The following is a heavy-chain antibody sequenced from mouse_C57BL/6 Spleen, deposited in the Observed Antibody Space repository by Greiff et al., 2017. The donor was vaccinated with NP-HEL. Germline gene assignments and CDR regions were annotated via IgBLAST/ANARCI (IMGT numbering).Heavy chain of an antibody. V-gene: IGHV1-69*01. CDR2: IDPSDSYT. Sequence: QVQLKQPGAELVMPGASVKLSCKASGYTFTSYWMHWVKQRPGQGLEWIGEIDPSDSYTNYNQKFKGKSTLTVDKSSSTAYMQLSSLTSEDSAVYYCARHYGSSYGNFDVWGTGTTVTVSS. D-gene: IGHD1-1*01. CDR1: GYTFTSYW. J-gene: IGHJ1*03. CDR3: ARHYGSSYGNFDV.